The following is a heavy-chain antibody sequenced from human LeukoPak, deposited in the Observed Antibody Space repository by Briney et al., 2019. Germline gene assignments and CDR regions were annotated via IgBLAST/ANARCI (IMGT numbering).Heavy chain of an antibody. J-gene: IGHJ5*02. CDR3: ARQGVGYCSSTSCYGGNWFDP. CDR2: IYPGDSDT. Sequence: GESLKISCKGSGYSFTSYWIGWVRQMPGKGLEWMGIIYPGDSDTRYSLSFQGQVTISADKSISTAYLQWSSLKASDTPMYYCARQGVGYCSSTSCYGGNWFDPWGQGTLVTVSS. CDR1: GYSFTSYW. D-gene: IGHD2-2*01. V-gene: IGHV5-51*01.